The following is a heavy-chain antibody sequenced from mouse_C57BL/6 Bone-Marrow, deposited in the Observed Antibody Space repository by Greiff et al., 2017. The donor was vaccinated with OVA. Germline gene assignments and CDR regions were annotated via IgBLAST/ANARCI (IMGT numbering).Heavy chain of an antibody. J-gene: IGHJ3*01. CDR3: ARTRLRRRAWFAY. CDR2: INPNNGGT. V-gene: IGHV1-18*01. CDR1: GYTFTDYN. Sequence: EVKLQESGPELVKPGASVKIPCKASGYTFTDYNMDWVKQSHGKSLEWIGDINPNNGGTIYNQKFKGKATLTVDKSSSTAYMELRSLTSEDTAVYYCARTRLRRRAWFAYWGQGTLVTVSA. D-gene: IGHD2-4*01.